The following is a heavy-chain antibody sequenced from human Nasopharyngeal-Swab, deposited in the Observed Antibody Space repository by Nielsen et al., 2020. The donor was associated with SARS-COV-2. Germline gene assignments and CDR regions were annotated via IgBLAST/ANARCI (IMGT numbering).Heavy chain of an antibody. D-gene: IGHD6-13*01. CDR2: IYYSGST. J-gene: IGHJ6*02. Sequence: SETLSLTCTVSGGSISSSSYYWGWIRQPPGKGLEWIGSIYYSGSTYYNPSLKSRVTISVDTFKNQFSLKLGSVTAAGTAGDYCVGSSWYGDYYYYYGMDVWGQGTTVTVSS. CDR1: GGSISSSSYY. V-gene: IGHV4-39*07. CDR3: VGSSWYGDYYYYYGMDV.